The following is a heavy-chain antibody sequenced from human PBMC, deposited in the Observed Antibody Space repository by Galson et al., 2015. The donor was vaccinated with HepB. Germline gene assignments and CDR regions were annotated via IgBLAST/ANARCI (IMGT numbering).Heavy chain of an antibody. CDR3: ARDDYSNYGGYGMDV. V-gene: IGHV1-69*13. CDR1: GGTFSSYA. D-gene: IGHD4-11*01. CDR2: IIPTFGIA. J-gene: IGHJ6*02. Sequence: SVKVSCKASGGTFSSYAISWVRQAPGQGLEWMGGIIPTFGIANYAQKFQGRVTITADESTSTAYMELSSLRSEDTAVYYCARDDYSNYGGYGMDVWGQGTTVTVSS.